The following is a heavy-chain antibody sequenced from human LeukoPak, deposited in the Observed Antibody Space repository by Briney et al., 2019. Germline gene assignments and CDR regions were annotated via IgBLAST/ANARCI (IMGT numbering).Heavy chain of an antibody. CDR3: AKGATHYYDSSGYG. J-gene: IGHJ4*02. V-gene: IGHV3-23*01. CDR2: ISGSGGST. D-gene: IGHD3-22*01. CDR1: GFTFSSYA. Sequence: PGGSLRLSCAASGFTFSSYAMSWVRQAPGKGLEWVSAISGSGGSTYHADSVKGRFTISRDNSKNTLYLQMNSLRAEDTAVYYCAKGATHYYDSSGYGWGQGTLVTVSS.